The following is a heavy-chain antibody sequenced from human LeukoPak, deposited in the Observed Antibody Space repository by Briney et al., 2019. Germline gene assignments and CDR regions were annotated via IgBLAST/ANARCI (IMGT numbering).Heavy chain of an antibody. CDR1: GFTFSSYA. Sequence: PGGSLRLSCAASGFTFSSYAMSWVRQAPGKGLEWVSAISGSGGSTYYADSVKGRFTISRDNAKNSLYLQMNSLRAEDTAVYYCARVSAAAYDFWSGYQPTDDAFDIWGQGTMVTVSS. CDR3: ARVSAAAYDFWSGYQPTDDAFDI. D-gene: IGHD3-3*01. CDR2: ISGSGGST. J-gene: IGHJ3*02. V-gene: IGHV3-23*01.